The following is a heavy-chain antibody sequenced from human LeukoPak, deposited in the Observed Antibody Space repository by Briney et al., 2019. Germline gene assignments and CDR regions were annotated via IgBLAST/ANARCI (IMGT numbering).Heavy chain of an antibody. CDR1: GGSISSYY. CDR3: ATDRGARGPIYYYYYMDV. V-gene: IGHV4-59*01. J-gene: IGHJ6*03. CDR2: IYYSGST. Sequence: NSSETLSLTCTVSGGSISSYYWSWIRQPPGKGLEWIGYIYYSGSTNYNPSLKSRVTISVDTSKNQFSLKLSSVTAADTAVYYCATDRGARGPIYYYYYMDVWGKGTTVTVSS. D-gene: IGHD3-10*01.